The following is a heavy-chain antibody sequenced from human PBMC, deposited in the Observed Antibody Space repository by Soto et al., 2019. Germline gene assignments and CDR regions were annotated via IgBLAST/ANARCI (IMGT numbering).Heavy chain of an antibody. CDR3: AKDRGGGAVVPDY. J-gene: IGHJ4*02. Sequence: QVQLVESGGGVVQPGRSLRLSCAASGFTFSSSGMHWVRQAPGKGLEWVSVIWYDGNNKYYANSVKGRFTISRDTSKNTRYLQKNSRGAEETAGYYCAKDRGGGAVVPDYWGQGTLVSVSS. CDR2: IWYDGNNK. V-gene: IGHV3-33*06. CDR1: GFTFSSSG. D-gene: IGHD2-21*01.